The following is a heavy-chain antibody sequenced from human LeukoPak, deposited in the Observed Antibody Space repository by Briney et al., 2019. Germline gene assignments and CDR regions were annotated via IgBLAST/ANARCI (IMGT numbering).Heavy chain of an antibody. D-gene: IGHD3-10*01. CDR3: ARIRGYYYGSGYFDL. Sequence: PSETLSLTCTVSGGSFSGGNYYWGWIRQPPGKGLEWIGTIDYRGSTYYNPALKSRVTISVDTSKNQFSLKLSSVTAADTAVYYCARIRGYYYGSGYFDLWGRGTLVTVSS. J-gene: IGHJ2*01. CDR1: GGSFSGGNYY. CDR2: IDYRGST. V-gene: IGHV4-39*07.